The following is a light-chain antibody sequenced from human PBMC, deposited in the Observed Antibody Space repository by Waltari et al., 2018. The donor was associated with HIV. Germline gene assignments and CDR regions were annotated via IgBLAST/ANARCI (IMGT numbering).Light chain of an antibody. CDR3: SSYTSSNTPVV. V-gene: IGLV2-14*01. CDR1: NSDISGYNY. Sequence: QSALTQPASVSGSPGQSITISCTGTNSDISGYNYVSWYQQHPGKAPKLMIYEVSNRPSGVSNRFSGSKSGNTASLTISVLQAEDEADYYCSSYTSSNTPVVFGGGTKLTVL. J-gene: IGLJ2*01. CDR2: EVS.